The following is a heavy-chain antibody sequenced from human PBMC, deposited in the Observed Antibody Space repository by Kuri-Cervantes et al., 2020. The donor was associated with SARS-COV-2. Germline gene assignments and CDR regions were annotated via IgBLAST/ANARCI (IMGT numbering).Heavy chain of an antibody. Sequence: GESLKISCTASGFIFSDYYMAWIRRAPGKGLEWVSNIGPRGTTKYYADPVKGRFTISRDNAKNSLYLQMSSLRAEDTAVYYCARDLRLGKSLDYWGQGTLVTVSS. J-gene: IGHJ4*01. CDR2: IGPRGTTK. CDR3: ARDLRLGKSLDY. V-gene: IGHV3-11*04. CDR1: GFIFSDYY. D-gene: IGHD7-27*01.